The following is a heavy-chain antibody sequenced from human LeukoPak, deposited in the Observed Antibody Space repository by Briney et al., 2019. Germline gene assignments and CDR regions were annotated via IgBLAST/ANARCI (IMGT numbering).Heavy chain of an antibody. Sequence: GASVKVSCKASGYTFTSYDINWVRQATGQGLEWMGWMNPNSGNTGFAQKFQGRVTITRNTSISTAYMELSSLRPEDTAVYYCARGFSHGYSGYGYGSDFDYWGQGTLVTVSS. CDR2: MNPNSGNT. CDR3: ARGFSHGYSGYGYGSDFDY. V-gene: IGHV1-8*03. CDR1: GYTFTSYD. D-gene: IGHD5-12*01. J-gene: IGHJ4*02.